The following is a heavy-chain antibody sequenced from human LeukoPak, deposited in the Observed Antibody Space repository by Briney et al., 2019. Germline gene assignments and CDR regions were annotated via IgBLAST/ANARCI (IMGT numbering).Heavy chain of an antibody. CDR3: AVGIAAASDY. V-gene: IGHV1-8*02. D-gene: IGHD6-13*01. J-gene: IGHJ4*02. CDR2: MNPNSGNK. Sequence: ASVKVSCKASGYAFTSSGISWVRQASGQGLEWMGWMNPNSGNKGYAQKFQGRVTMTRNTSITTAYMELSSLRSEDTAVYYCAVGIAAASDYWGQGTLVTVSS. CDR1: GYAFTSSG.